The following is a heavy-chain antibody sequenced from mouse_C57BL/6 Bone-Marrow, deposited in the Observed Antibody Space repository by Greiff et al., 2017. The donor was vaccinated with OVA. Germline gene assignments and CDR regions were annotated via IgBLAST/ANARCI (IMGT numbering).Heavy chain of an antibody. CDR2: IHPNSGST. J-gene: IGHJ1*03. D-gene: IGHD1-1*01. CDR3: ARSPSLYYGSSYWYFDV. CDR1: GYTFTSYW. Sequence: QVQLQQPGAELVKPGASVKLSCKASGYTFTSYWMHWVKQRPGQGLEWIGMIHPNSGSTNYNEKFKSKATLTVDKSSSTAYMQLSSLTSEDSAVYFCARSPSLYYGSSYWYFDVWGTGTTVTVSS. V-gene: IGHV1-64*01.